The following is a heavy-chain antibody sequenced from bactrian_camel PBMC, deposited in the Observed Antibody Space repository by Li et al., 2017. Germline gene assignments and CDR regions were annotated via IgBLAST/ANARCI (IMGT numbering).Heavy chain of an antibody. V-gene: IGHV3S53*01. CDR1: AYTYYGYC. Sequence: HVQLVESGGGSVTTGGSLRLSCAAAAYTYYGYCLAWFRGAPGNQREGVAAIDKTLHTAYADSVKGRFTISRDNANNILYLEMSRLKPEDTAIYYCAAAVDGDGCWVYESWYDYWGQGTQVTVS. D-gene: IGHD1*01. CDR2: IDKTLHT. CDR3: AAAVDGDGCWVYESWYDY. J-gene: IGHJ4*01.